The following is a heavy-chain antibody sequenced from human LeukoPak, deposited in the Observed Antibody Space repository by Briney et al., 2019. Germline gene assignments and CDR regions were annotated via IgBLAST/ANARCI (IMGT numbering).Heavy chain of an antibody. CDR1: EYTFSSYE. Sequence: GASVKVSCMASEYTFSSYEINWVRQATGQGLEWMGWMNPNNDNTGYAQKFQGRVTMTRNTSISTAYMELSSLRFDDTAVYYCARGNGMDVWGQGTTVTVS. CDR3: ARGNGMDV. CDR2: MNPNNDNT. J-gene: IGHJ6*02. V-gene: IGHV1-8*01.